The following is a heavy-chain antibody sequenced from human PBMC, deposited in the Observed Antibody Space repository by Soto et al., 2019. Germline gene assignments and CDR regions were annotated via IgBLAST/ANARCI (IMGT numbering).Heavy chain of an antibody. Sequence: QVQLQQWGAGLLKPSETLSLTCAVYGGSFSGYYWSWIRQPPGKGLEWIGEINHSGSTNYNPSLKSRVTISVDTSKNQFSLKLSSVTAADTAVYYCASSPLVAATSLAWFDPWGQGTLVTVSS. V-gene: IGHV4-34*01. D-gene: IGHD2-15*01. CDR3: ASSPLVAATSLAWFDP. J-gene: IGHJ5*02. CDR2: INHSGST. CDR1: GGSFSGYY.